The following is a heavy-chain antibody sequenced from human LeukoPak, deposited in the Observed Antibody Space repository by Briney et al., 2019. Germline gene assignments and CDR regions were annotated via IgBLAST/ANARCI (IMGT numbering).Heavy chain of an antibody. CDR2: ISAYNGNT. V-gene: IGHV1-18*01. Sequence: ASVKVSCTASGYTFTSYGISWVRQAPGQGLEWMGWISAYNGNTNYAQKFQGRVTMTRDTSISTAYMELSRLRSDDTAVYYCARDPGERLTMVRGVITPTFDYWGQGALVTVSS. CDR3: ARDPGERLTMVRGVITPTFDY. CDR1: GYTFTSYG. J-gene: IGHJ4*02. D-gene: IGHD3-10*01.